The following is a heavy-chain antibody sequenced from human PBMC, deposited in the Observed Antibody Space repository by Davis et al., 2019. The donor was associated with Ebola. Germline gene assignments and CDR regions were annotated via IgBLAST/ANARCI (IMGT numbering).Heavy chain of an antibody. V-gene: IGHV1-69*04. CDR1: GYTFTSYD. Sequence: SVKVSCKASGYTFTSYDINWVRQAPGQGLEWMGRIIPILGIANYAQKFQGRVTITADKSTSTAYMELSSLRSEDTAVYYCARDGRAYCGGDCYIDYWGQGALVTVSS. D-gene: IGHD2-21*02. CDR3: ARDGRAYCGGDCYIDY. CDR2: IIPILGIA. J-gene: IGHJ4*02.